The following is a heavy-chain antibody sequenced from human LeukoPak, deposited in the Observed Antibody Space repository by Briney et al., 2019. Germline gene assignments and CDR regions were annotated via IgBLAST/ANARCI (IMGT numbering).Heavy chain of an antibody. CDR1: GFTFSNAW. J-gene: IGHJ4*02. CDR3: AKSIAVAFYS. V-gene: IGHV3-23*01. Sequence: GGSLRLSCAASGFTFSNAWTSWVRQAPGKGLDWVSSISGSGAGTYYADSVKGRFTISRDNSKNTLYLQMNSLRAEDTAVYYCAKSIAVAFYSWGQGTLVTVSS. CDR2: ISGSGAGT. D-gene: IGHD6-19*01.